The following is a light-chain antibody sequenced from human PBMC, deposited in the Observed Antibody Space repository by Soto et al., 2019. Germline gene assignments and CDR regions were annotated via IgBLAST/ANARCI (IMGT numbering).Light chain of an antibody. CDR3: MQRTHWHPYT. V-gene: IGKV2-30*01. CDR1: QSLAYSDGNTY. CDR2: NAS. Sequence: DVVMTQSPLSLPVTLGQPASISCRSSQSLAYSDGNTYLNWLQQRPGQSPRRLIDNASNRDSGDTDRFSGSGSGTDDTPIISSGEPEDGGVYYCMQRTHWHPYTFGQGTKLEIK. J-gene: IGKJ2*01.